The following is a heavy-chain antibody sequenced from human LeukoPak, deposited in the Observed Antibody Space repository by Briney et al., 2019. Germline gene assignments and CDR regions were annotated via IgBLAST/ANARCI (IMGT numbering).Heavy chain of an antibody. J-gene: IGHJ5*02. CDR1: GGSIDNYY. CDR2: IYYSGST. V-gene: IGHV4-59*01. D-gene: IGHD2-2*01. CDR3: ARDSGSSTHDP. Sequence: SETLSLTCTVSGGSIDNYYWSWIRQPPGKGLEWIGYIYYSGSTNYNPSLKSRVTISVDTSKNQFSLKLTSVTAADTAVYYCARDSGSSTHDPWGQGTLVTVSS.